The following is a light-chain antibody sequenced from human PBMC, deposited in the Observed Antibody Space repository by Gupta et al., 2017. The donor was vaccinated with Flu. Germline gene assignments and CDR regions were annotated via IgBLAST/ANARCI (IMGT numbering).Light chain of an antibody. CDR3: RQEETSFRA. Sequence: PSTLSASVGDSVTISCRASQHTTDYLAWYQQKPGKAPRVLIHKASRLSSGVPSRFSGSGYGTDFTLTINNLQPDDFATYYCRQEETSFRAFGQGTKVEIK. CDR1: QHTTDY. J-gene: IGKJ1*01. CDR2: KAS. V-gene: IGKV1-5*03.